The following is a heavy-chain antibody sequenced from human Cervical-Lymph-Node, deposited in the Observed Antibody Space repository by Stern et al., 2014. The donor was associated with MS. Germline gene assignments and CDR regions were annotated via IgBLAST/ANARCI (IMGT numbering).Heavy chain of an antibody. CDR3: VRGSGWYTEYYFDY. D-gene: IGHD6-19*01. V-gene: IGHV3-30*04. CDR2: ISYEGSST. Sequence: QLVQSGGGVVQPGRSLRLSCAASGFTFSNYAMFWVRQAPGKGPEWVAHISYEGSSTNYADSVKGRFTVSRDNSMHTLYLQMNSLRPEDTAMYSCVRGSGWYTEYYFDYWGQGVLVTVSS. J-gene: IGHJ4*02. CDR1: GFTFSNYA.